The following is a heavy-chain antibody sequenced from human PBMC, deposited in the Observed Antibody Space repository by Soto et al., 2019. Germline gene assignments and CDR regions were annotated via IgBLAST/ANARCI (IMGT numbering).Heavy chain of an antibody. CDR3: ARDELGAFDY. V-gene: IGHV1-69*08. D-gene: IGHD3-10*01. Sequence: QVQLVQSGAEEKKPGSSVNVSCKASGGPFSSYTIGWVRQAPGQGLEWMGKIIPIVAITNYAPKFQDRVTITADISTSTSYMVLSSLRSDDTAVYYCARDELGAFDYWGQGTLVTVSS. CDR1: GGPFSSYT. J-gene: IGHJ4*02. CDR2: IIPIVAIT.